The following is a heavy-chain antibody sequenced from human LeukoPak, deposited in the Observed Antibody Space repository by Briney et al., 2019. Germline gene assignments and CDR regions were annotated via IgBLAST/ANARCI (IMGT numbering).Heavy chain of an antibody. CDR3: ATSLPDTGHLLPTD. J-gene: IGHJ4*02. CDR2: FDPEDGET. D-gene: IGHD3-16*02. V-gene: IGHV1-24*01. CDR1: GYTLTELS. Sequence: ASVKVSCKVSGYTLTELSMHWVRQAPGKGLEWMGGFDPEDGETIYAQKFQGRVTMTEDTSTDTAYMELSSLRSEDTAVYYCATSLPDTGHLLPTDWGQGTLVTASS.